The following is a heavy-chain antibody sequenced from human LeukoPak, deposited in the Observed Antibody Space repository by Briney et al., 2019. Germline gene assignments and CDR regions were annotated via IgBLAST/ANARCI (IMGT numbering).Heavy chain of an antibody. D-gene: IGHD1-26*01. V-gene: IGHV1-69*05. CDR3: ARGEVRQDYYYYYMDV. Sequence: ASVKVSCKASGGTFSSYAISWVRQAPGQGLEWMGGIIPIFGTANYAQKFQGRVTITTDESTSTAYMELSSLRSEDTAVYYCARGEVRQDYYYYYMDVWGKGTTVTVSS. J-gene: IGHJ6*03. CDR2: IIPIFGTA. CDR1: GGTFSSYA.